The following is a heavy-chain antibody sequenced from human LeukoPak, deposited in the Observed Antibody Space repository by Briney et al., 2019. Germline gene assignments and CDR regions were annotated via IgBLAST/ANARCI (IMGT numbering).Heavy chain of an antibody. CDR1: GGSFSGYY. CDR2: INHSGST. J-gene: IGHJ4*02. D-gene: IGHD3-9*01. V-gene: IGHV4-34*01. Sequence: SETLSLTCAVYGGSFSGYYWSWIRQPPGKGLEWIGEINHSGSTNYNPSLKSRVTISVDTSKNQFSLKLSSVTAAVTAVYYCARELWGYFDWSWGQGTLVTVSS. CDR3: ARELWGYFDWS.